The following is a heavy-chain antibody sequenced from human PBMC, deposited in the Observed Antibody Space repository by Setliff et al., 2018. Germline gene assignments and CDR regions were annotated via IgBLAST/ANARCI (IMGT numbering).Heavy chain of an antibody. CDR3: ARALYSYDFDY. CDR2: IYYSGST. Sequence: SETLSLTCTVSGGSVSSGSYYWSWIRQPPGKGLEWIGYIYYSGSTNYNPSLKSRVTISVDTSKNQFSLKLSSVTAADTAVYYCARALYSYDFDYWGQGTLVTVSS. J-gene: IGHJ4*02. CDR1: GGSVSSGSYY. D-gene: IGHD5-18*01. V-gene: IGHV4-61*01.